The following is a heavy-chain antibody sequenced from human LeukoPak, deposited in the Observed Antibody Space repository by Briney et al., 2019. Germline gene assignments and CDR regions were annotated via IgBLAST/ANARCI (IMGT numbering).Heavy chain of an antibody. Sequence: ASVTASCKASGYIFTNYGINWVRQAPGQGLEWMGWISAYNGNTKYTQKLQDRVTMTTDTSTSTAYMELRTLRSDDTAVYFCARAGYSRFVDDLDYWGQGTLVTVSS. V-gene: IGHV1-18*01. D-gene: IGHD1-26*01. CDR1: GYIFTNYG. J-gene: IGHJ4*02. CDR3: ARAGYSRFVDDLDY. CDR2: ISAYNGNT.